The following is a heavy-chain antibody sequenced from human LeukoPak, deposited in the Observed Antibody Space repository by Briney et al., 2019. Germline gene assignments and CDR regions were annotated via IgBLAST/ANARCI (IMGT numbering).Heavy chain of an antibody. CDR1: GDSLSSGLYY. Sequence: PSETLSLTCTVSGDSLSSGLYYCGWIRQPPGKGLTWIGSVYYSGSTLFNASFENRVAMPVDRSKNQFSLKLNSVTAADTATYYCARLCKVTTCANFEYWGQGILVTVAS. CDR2: VYYSGST. CDR3: ARLCKVTTCANFEY. V-gene: IGHV4-39*01. D-gene: IGHD1-1*01. J-gene: IGHJ4*02.